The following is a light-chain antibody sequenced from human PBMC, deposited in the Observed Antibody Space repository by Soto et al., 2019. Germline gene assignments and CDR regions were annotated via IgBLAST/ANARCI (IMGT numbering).Light chain of an antibody. V-gene: IGLV2-8*01. CDR2: EVN. CDR1: SSDIGGYNS. Sequence: QSALTRPPSASGSPGQSVTISCTGTSSDIGGYNSVSWYQQHPGKAPKLMIYEVNKRPLGVPERFSGSKSGNTASLTVSGLQADDEADYYCSSSAGTNSFVLFGAGTMVTVL. CDR3: SSSAGTNSFVL. J-gene: IGLJ3*02.